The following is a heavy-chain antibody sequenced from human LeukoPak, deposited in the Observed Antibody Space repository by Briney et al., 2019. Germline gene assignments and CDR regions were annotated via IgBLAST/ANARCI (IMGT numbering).Heavy chain of an antibody. J-gene: IGHJ5*02. CDR2: ISGSGGST. V-gene: IGHV3-23*01. Sequence: GGSLRLSCAASGFTFSSYAMSWVRQAPGKGLEWVSAISGSGGSTYYADSVKGRFTISGDNSKNTLYLQMNSLRAEDTAVYYCAKEGDGSGSYYNPNWFDPWGQGTLVTVSS. CDR3: AKEGDGSGSYYNPNWFDP. D-gene: IGHD3-10*01. CDR1: GFTFSSYA.